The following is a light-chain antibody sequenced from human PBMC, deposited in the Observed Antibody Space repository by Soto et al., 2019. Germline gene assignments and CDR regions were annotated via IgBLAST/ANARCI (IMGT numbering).Light chain of an antibody. CDR2: HAS. Sequence: DIQMTPSPSILSASVGDRVTITCRASQSIRSWLAWYQQKPGTAPKVLIYHASNLQSGVPSRFSGSGSGTEFTLTISSLQPDDFATYYCQQYNSYSFGQGTKVDIK. CDR3: QQYNSYS. V-gene: IGKV1-5*01. CDR1: QSIRSW. J-gene: IGKJ1*01.